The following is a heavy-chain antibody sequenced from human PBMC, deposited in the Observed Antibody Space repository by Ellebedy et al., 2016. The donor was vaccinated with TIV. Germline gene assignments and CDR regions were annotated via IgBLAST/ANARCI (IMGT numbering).Heavy chain of an antibody. Sequence: GESLKISCSASGFTFSSYAMHWVRQAPGKGLEYVSAISSNGGSTYYADSVKGRFTISRDNSKNTLYLQMNSLRAEDTAVYYCAKDHRFYGSGRVYYYYGMDVWGQGTTVTVSS. CDR1: GFTFSSYA. CDR3: AKDHRFYGSGRVYYYYGMDV. CDR2: ISSNGGST. J-gene: IGHJ6*02. V-gene: IGHV3-64*04. D-gene: IGHD3-10*01.